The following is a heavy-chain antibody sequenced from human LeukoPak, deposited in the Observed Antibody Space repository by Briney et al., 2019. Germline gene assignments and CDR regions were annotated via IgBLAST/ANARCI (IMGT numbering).Heavy chain of an antibody. CDR3: ASSGSYYALVAY. CDR2: IIPIFGTA. Sequence: ASVKVFCKASGGTFSSYAISWVRQAPGQGLEWMGGIIPIFGTANYAQKFQGRVTITADKSTSTAYMELSSLRSEDTAVYYCASSGSYYALVAYWGQGTLVTVSS. J-gene: IGHJ4*02. V-gene: IGHV1-69*06. D-gene: IGHD1-26*01. CDR1: GGTFSSYA.